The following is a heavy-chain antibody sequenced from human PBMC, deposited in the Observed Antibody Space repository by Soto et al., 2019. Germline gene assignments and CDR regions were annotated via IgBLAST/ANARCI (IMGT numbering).Heavy chain of an antibody. V-gene: IGHV1-46*01. J-gene: IGHJ4*02. CDR3: ARVDRYYYDSSSVGPYFDY. CDR2: INPSGGST. CDR1: GYTFTSYY. D-gene: IGHD3-22*01. Sequence: ASVKVSCKASGYTFTSYYMHWVRQAPGQGLEWMGIINPSGGSTSYAQKFQGRVTMTRDTSTSTVYMELSSLRSEDTAVYYCARVDRYYYDSSSVGPYFDYWGQGTLVTVSS.